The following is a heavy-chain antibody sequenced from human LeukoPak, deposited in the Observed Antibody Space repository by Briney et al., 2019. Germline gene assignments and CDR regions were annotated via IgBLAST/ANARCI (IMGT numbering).Heavy chain of an antibody. D-gene: IGHD3-10*01. J-gene: IGHJ3*02. CDR1: GFTFGSYA. V-gene: IGHV3-23*01. CDR3: AKGALYGSGSYYTAFDI. Sequence: PGGSLRLSCAASGFTFGSYAMTWVRQAPEQGLEWDSTITSSGDRMFYADSVKGRFTISRDNSKNTLYLQVNSLRAGDTALYYCAKGALYGSGSYYTAFDIWGQGTMVTVSS. CDR2: ITSSGDRM.